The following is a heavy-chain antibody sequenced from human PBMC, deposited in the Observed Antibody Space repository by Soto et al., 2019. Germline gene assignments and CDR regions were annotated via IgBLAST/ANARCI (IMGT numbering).Heavy chain of an antibody. CDR1: GGSFSGYY. V-gene: IGHV4-34*01. CDR2: INHSGST. J-gene: IGHJ6*02. Sequence: PSETLSLTCAVYGGSFSGYYWSWIRQPPGKGLEWIGEINHSGSTNYNPSLKSRVTISVDTSKNQFSLKLSSVTAADTAVYYCARVVATSYYDFWRYDNENLSYYYGMDVWGQGTTVTVSS. CDR3: ARVVATSYYDFWRYDNENLSYYYGMDV. D-gene: IGHD3-3*01.